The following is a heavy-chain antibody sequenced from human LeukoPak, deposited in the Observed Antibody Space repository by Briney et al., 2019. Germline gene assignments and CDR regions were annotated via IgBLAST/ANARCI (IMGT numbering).Heavy chain of an antibody. CDR3: AKECTAMDASLFDY. D-gene: IGHD5-18*01. Sequence: PGGSLRLSCAASGFTFSSYSMNWVRQAPGKGLEWVSYISSSSSTIYYADSVKGRFTISRDNAKNSLYLQMNSLRAEDTAVYYCAKECTAMDASLFDYWGQGTLVTVSS. V-gene: IGHV3-48*01. CDR1: GFTFSSYS. CDR2: ISSSSSTI. J-gene: IGHJ4*02.